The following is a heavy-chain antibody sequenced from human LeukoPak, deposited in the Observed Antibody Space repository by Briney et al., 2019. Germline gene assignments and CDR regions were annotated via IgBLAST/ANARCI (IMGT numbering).Heavy chain of an antibody. V-gene: IGHV4-39*01. Sequence: SETLSLTCTVSGGSISSSSYYWGWIRQPPGKGLEWIGSIYYSGSTYYNPSLKSRVTISVDTSKNQFSLKLSSVTAAGTAVYYCARHGSAYGDYGEFDYWGQGTLVTVSS. CDR2: IYYSGST. J-gene: IGHJ4*02. CDR1: GGSISSSSYY. D-gene: IGHD4-17*01. CDR3: ARHGSAYGDYGEFDY.